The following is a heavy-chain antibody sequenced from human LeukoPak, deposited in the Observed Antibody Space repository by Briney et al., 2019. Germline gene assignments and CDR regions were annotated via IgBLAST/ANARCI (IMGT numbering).Heavy chain of an antibody. J-gene: IGHJ4*02. Sequence: PGGSLKLSCEASGFTFRNYWMIWVRQAPGKGLERVVNIKEDGSETYYVDSVKGRFTISRDNTKNSLYLQMNSLRVEDTAVYYCAKGSSSSRPYYFDYWGQGTLVTVSS. CDR2: IKEDGSET. D-gene: IGHD6-13*01. V-gene: IGHV3-7*01. CDR1: GFTFRNYW. CDR3: AKGSSSSRPYYFDY.